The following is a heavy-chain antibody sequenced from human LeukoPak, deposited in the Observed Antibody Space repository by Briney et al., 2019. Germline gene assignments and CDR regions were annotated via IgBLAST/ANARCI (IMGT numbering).Heavy chain of an antibody. Sequence: SVKVSCKASGRTFSSYSISWVRQAPGRGLEWMGGIILIFGTANYAQKFQGRVTITTDESTSTAYMELSSLRSEDTAVYYCARWGDYYYDSSGYSGWGQGTLVTVSS. CDR3: ARWGDYYYDSSGYSG. CDR2: IILIFGTA. D-gene: IGHD3-22*01. CDR1: GRTFSSYS. V-gene: IGHV1-69*05. J-gene: IGHJ4*02.